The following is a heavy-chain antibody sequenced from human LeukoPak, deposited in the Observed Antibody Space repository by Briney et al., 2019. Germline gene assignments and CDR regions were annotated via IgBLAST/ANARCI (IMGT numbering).Heavy chain of an antibody. V-gene: IGHV4-61*02. CDR1: GDSISSGYYH. D-gene: IGHD6-19*01. Sequence: PSETLSFTCSVSGDSISSGYYHWSWIRQPAGKVLEWIGRIYTSGSTNYNPSLKSRVTISVDTSKNQFSLKLSSVTAADTAVYYCARDLPQWSPYFDYWGQGTLVTVSS. CDR3: ARDLPQWSPYFDY. J-gene: IGHJ4*02. CDR2: IYTSGST.